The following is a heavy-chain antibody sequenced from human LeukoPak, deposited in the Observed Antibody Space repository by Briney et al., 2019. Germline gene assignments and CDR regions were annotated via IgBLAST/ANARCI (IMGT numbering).Heavy chain of an antibody. Sequence: GRALRLSCVASRFTFSSYGMHWVRQAPGKGLEWVAVISYDGSNKYYADSVKGRFTISRDNSKNTLSLQMNSLRGEDTAVYYCVADLREVVTAIWTDYWGQGTLVTVSS. D-gene: IGHD2-21*02. CDR2: ISYDGSNK. CDR3: VADLREVVTAIWTDY. CDR1: RFTFSSYG. J-gene: IGHJ4*02. V-gene: IGHV3-30*03.